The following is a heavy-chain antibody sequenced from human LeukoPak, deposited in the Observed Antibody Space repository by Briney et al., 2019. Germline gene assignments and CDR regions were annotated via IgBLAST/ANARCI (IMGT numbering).Heavy chain of an antibody. CDR1: GFTFSSYA. CDR2: VSPAGGST. D-gene: IGHD5-18*01. CDR3: AKNVFRGIDTATVLLDY. J-gene: IGHJ4*02. V-gene: IGHV3-23*01. Sequence: GGSLRLSCTGSGFTFSSYAMRWVRQAPGKGLEWVSGVSPAGGSTYYADSVKSRFAVSRDNSKNTLYLQLNSLRAEDTAVYYCAKNVFRGIDTATVLLDYWGQGTLVTVSS.